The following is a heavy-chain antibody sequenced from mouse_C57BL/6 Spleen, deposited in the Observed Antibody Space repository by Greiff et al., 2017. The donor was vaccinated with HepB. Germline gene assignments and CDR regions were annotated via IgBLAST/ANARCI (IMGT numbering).Heavy chain of an antibody. D-gene: IGHD3-2*02. CDR1: GFTFSSYG. CDR2: ISSGGSYT. Sequence: DVKLVESGGDLVKPGGSLKLSCAASGFTFSSYGMSWVRQTPDKRLEWVATISSGGSYTYYPDSVKGRFTISRDNAKNTLYLQMSSLKSEDTAMYYCARRGGSGYGFDYWGQGTTLTVSS. J-gene: IGHJ2*01. CDR3: ARRGGSGYGFDY. V-gene: IGHV5-6*02.